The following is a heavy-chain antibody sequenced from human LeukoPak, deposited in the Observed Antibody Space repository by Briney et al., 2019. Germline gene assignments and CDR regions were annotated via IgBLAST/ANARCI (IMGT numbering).Heavy chain of an antibody. CDR1: GFTFSSYT. CDR2: ISSTSSYI. J-gene: IGHJ4*02. D-gene: IGHD3-10*01. CDR3: AKRPIFGELLYYFDY. V-gene: IGHV3-21*01. Sequence: PGGSLRLSCAASGFTFSSYTINWVRQAPGKGLQWVSSISSTSSYINYADSAKGRFTISRDNAENSLYLEMNSLRVEDTAVYYCAKRPIFGELLYYFDYWGQGTLVTVSS.